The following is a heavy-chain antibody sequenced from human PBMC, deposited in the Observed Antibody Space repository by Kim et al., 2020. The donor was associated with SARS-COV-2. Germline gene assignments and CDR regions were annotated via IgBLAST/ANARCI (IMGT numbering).Heavy chain of an antibody. D-gene: IGHD3-22*01. J-gene: IGHJ5*02. V-gene: IGHV1-3*01. Sequence: ASVKVSCKASGYTFTSYAMHWVRQAPGQRLEWMGWINAGNGNTKYSQKVQGRVTITRDTSASTAYMELSSLRSEDTAVYYCARAPPIYDSSGYYYDNWFDPWGQGTLVTVYS. CDR1: GYTFTSYA. CDR2: INAGNGNT. CDR3: ARAPPIYDSSGYYYDNWFDP.